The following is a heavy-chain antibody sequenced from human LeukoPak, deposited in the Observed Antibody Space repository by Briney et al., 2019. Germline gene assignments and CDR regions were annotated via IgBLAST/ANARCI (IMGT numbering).Heavy chain of an antibody. CDR1: GYTFTGYY. CDR2: INPNSGGT. D-gene: IGHD4-17*01. V-gene: IGHV1-2*02. J-gene: IGHJ4*02. CDR3: ARVPAVTTARDY. Sequence: ASVKVSCKASGYTFTGYYMHWVRQAPGQGLEWMGWINPNSGGTNYAQKFQGRVTMTRDTSISTAYMELTRLRSDDTAVYYCARVPAVTTARDYWGQGTLVTVSS.